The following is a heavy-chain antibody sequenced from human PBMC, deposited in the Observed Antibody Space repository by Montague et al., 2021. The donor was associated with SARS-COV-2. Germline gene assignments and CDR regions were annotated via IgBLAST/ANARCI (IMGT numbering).Heavy chain of an antibody. CDR2: IYYSGST. CDR3: VRGRGGYFNLLDY. J-gene: IGHJ4*02. V-gene: IGHV4-39*01. Sequence: SETLSLTCTVSDDSISSSSYYWAWIRQPPGKGLEWIGSIYYSGSTYYNPSLKSRVTISVDTSKKQFSLNLSSVTAADTAVFYCVRGRGGYFNLLDYWGQGTLVTVSS. D-gene: IGHD3-22*01. CDR1: DDSISSSSYY.